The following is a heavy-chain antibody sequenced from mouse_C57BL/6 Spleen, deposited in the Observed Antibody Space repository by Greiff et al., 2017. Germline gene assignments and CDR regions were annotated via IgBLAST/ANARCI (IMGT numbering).Heavy chain of an antibody. V-gene: IGHV1-22*01. CDR1: GYTFTDYN. D-gene: IGHD1-1*01. J-gene: IGHJ2*01. Sequence: EVQLQQSGPELVKPGASVKMSCKASGYTFTDYNMHWVKQSHGKSLEWIGYINPNNGGTSYNQKFKGKATLTVNKSSSTAYMELRSLTSEDSAVYYCARNGITTVVATNWGQGTTLTVSS. CDR3: ARNGITTVVATN. CDR2: INPNNGGT.